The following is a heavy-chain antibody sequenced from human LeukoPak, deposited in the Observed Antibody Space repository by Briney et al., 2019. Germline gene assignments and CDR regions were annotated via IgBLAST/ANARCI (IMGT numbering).Heavy chain of an antibody. V-gene: IGHV1-46*01. CDR3: ARDSNSDAFDI. J-gene: IGHJ3*02. CDR1: GYTFTKYY. CDR2: INPSGGST. Sequence: ASVKVSCKASGYTFTKYYMHWVRQAPGQGLEWMGIINPSGGSTSYAQKFQGRVTMTRDTSTSRVYMEVSSLRSEDTAVYYCARDSNSDAFDIWGQGTMVTVSS. D-gene: IGHD6-6*01.